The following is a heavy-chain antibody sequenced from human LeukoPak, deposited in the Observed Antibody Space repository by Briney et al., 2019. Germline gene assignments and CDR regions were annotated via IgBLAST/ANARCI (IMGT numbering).Heavy chain of an antibody. CDR1: GGSFSGYY. V-gene: IGHV4-34*01. D-gene: IGHD6-19*01. Sequence: PSETLSLTRAVYGGSFSGYYWSWIRQPPGKGLEWIGEINHSGSTNYNPSLKSRVTISVDTSKNQFSLKLSSVTAADTAVYYCARGGWRDGYYFDYWGQGTLVTVSS. CDR3: ARGGWRDGYYFDY. J-gene: IGHJ4*02. CDR2: INHSGST.